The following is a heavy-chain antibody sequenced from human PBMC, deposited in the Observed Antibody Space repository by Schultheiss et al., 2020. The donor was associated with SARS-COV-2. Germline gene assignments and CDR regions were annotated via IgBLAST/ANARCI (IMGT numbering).Heavy chain of an antibody. Sequence: GGSLRLSCAASGFTFSDYYMSWIRQAPGKGLEWVSYISSSSSYTNYADSVKGRFTISRDNAKNSLYLQMNSLRAEDTAVYYCARDWESRWFDPWGQGTLVTVSS. V-gene: IGHV3-11*06. D-gene: IGHD1-26*01. CDR1: GFTFSDYY. CDR2: ISSSSSYT. J-gene: IGHJ5*02. CDR3: ARDWESRWFDP.